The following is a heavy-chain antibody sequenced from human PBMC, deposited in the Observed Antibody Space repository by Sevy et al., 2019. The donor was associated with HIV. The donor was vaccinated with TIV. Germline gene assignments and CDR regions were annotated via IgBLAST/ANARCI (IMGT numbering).Heavy chain of an antibody. CDR3: ARVAAYFDSNAYYPS. J-gene: IGHJ5*02. CDR2: ISSSSSYI. V-gene: IGHV3-21*01. D-gene: IGHD3-22*01. CDR1: GFRFGEFG. Sequence: GSLGISCVASGFRFGEFGMKWVRPAPGKGLEWVSSISSSSSYIYYVDLVKGRFTISRDNAQNSLYLQMDSLRAEDTAVYYCARVAAYFDSNAYYPSWGQGTLVTVSS.